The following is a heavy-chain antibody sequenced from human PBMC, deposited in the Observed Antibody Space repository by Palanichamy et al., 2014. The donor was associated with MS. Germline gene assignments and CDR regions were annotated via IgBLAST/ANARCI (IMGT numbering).Heavy chain of an antibody. Sequence: EVQLLESGGGLVQPGGSLRLSCTASGFTFNNYAMSWVRQASEKGLEWVSGLSGSGDNTNYVDSVKGRFTISRDNSKNTLYLQMDSLRAEDTAVYYCAKDLSDTLITDYYYYYGMDVWGQGTTVTVSS. CDR3: AKDLSDTLITDYYYYYGMDV. CDR1: GFTFNNYA. CDR2: LSGSGDNT. D-gene: IGHD1-14*01. J-gene: IGHJ6*02. V-gene: IGHV3-23*01.